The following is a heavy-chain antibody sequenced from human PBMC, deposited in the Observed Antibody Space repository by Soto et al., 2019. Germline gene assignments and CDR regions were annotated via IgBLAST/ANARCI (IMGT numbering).Heavy chain of an antibody. Sequence: GASVKVSCKASGGTFSSYTISWVRQAPGQGLEWMGRIIPILGIANYAQKFQGRVTITADKSTSTAYMELSSPRSEDTAVYYCALGIAVAGNDYWGQGTLVTVSS. CDR3: ALGIAVAGNDY. J-gene: IGHJ4*02. CDR1: GGTFSSYT. D-gene: IGHD6-19*01. V-gene: IGHV1-69*02. CDR2: IIPILGIA.